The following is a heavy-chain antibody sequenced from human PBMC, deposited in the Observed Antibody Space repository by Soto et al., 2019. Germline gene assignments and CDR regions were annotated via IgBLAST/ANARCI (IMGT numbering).Heavy chain of an antibody. J-gene: IGHJ5*02. CDR3: ASLDVLVAATTPWFAP. V-gene: IGHV4-4*02. Sequence: QVQLQESGPGLVKPSGTLSLTCAVSGGSISSSNCWSWVRQPPGKGLEWIGGIYNSGSTNYNPSLKRRFTLSVGKSNNLFSLELSSVTAADMAVYYSASLDVLVAATTPWFAPWGQGTLITVSS. D-gene: IGHD2-15*01. CDR2: IYNSGST. CDR1: GGSISSSNC.